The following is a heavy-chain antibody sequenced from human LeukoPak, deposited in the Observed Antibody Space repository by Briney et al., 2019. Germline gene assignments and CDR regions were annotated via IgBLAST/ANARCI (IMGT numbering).Heavy chain of an antibody. V-gene: IGHV3-23*01. CDR2: ISGSGGST. Sequence: GGSLRLSCAASGFTFSSYGMSWVRQAPGKGLEWVSVISGSGGSTYYADSVKGRFTISRDNSKNTLYLQMNSLRAEDTAVFYCAKGRYQLLSLYYFDYWGQGTLVTVSS. D-gene: IGHD2-2*01. CDR3: AKGRYQLLSLYYFDY. CDR1: GFTFSSYG. J-gene: IGHJ4*02.